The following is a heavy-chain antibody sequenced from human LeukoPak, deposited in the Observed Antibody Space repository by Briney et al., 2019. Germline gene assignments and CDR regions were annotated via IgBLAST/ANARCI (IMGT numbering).Heavy chain of an antibody. CDR1: GFTFSNYW. Sequence: PGGSLRLSCAASGFTFSNYWMSWVRQAPGKGLEWVANIKQDGSEKYYVDSVKGRFTISRDNAKNSLYLQMNSLRAEDTAVYYCASGIGYSSSSQGYWGQGTLVTVSS. CDR2: IKQDGSEK. V-gene: IGHV3-7*01. D-gene: IGHD6-6*01. J-gene: IGHJ4*02. CDR3: ASGIGYSSSSQGY.